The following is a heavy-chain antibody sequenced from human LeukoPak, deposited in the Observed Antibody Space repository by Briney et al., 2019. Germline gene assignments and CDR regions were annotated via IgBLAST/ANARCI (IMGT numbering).Heavy chain of an antibody. V-gene: IGHV3-21*01. CDR3: ARLQSGTYSYYFFYMDV. D-gene: IGHD1-26*01. CDR2: ITTSSDYM. Sequence: PGGPLRLSCAASGFTFSTYNMAWVRQAPGKGLEWVSSITTSSDYMYYADSLRGRFTTSRDNSKNSLFLQMNSLRAEDTAVYFCARLQSGTYSYYFFYMDVWGKGTTVTVSS. J-gene: IGHJ6*03. CDR1: GFTFSTYN.